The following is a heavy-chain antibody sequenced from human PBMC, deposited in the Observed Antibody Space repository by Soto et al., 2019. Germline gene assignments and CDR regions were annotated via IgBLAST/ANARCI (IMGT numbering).Heavy chain of an antibody. D-gene: IGHD1-26*01. CDR3: AADNNSGSYYYYYGMDV. CDR1: GFTFTSSA. CDR2: IVVGSGNT. V-gene: IGHV1-58*01. Sequence: SVKVSCKASGFTFTSSAVQWVRQARGQRLEWIGWIVVGSGNTNYAQKFQERVTITRDMSTSTAYMELSSLRSEDTAVYYCAADNNSGSYYYYYGMDVWGQGTTVTVSS. J-gene: IGHJ6*02.